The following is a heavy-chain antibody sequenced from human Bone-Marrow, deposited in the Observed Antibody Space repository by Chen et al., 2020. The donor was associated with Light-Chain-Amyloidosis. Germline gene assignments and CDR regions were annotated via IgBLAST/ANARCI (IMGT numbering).Heavy chain of an antibody. D-gene: IGHD2-15*01. CDR3: ARPSEDREIRYYHYGMDV. CDR2: ISPIFGRT. V-gene: IGHV1-69*06. Sequence: QVQLVQSGAEVKPPGSSVKVSCKDSGGSFGNYAFSWARQAPGQGLEWMGGISPIFGRTDYAQKFQGRVTITADIFTRTAYIELSSLRSEDTATYYCARPSEDREIRYYHYGMDVWGQGTTVIV. CDR1: GGSFGNYA. J-gene: IGHJ6*02.